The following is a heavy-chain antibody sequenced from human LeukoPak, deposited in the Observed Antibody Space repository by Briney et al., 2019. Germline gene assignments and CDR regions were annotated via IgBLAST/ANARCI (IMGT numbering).Heavy chain of an antibody. CDR1: GFTFSSYS. J-gene: IGHJ5*02. Sequence: GGSLRLSCAASGFTFSSYSMNWVRQAPGKGLEWVSYISSSSSTIYYADSVKGRFTISRDNAKNSLYLQMNSLRAEDTAVYYCARDTMGIAVAGTDNWFDPWGQGTLVTVSS. D-gene: IGHD6-19*01. V-gene: IGHV3-48*01. CDR3: ARDTMGIAVAGTDNWFDP. CDR2: ISSSSSTI.